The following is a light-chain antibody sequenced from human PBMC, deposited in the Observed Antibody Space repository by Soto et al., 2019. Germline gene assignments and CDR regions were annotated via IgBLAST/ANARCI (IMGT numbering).Light chain of an antibody. V-gene: IGKV3-20*01. CDR2: GAS. Sequence: EIVLTQSPGTLSLSPGERATLSCRASQSVSSIFLAWYQHKPGQAPRLLIYGASTRATGIPDRFSGSGSGTDFIPTISRLEPEDFAVYYCQQYGSSPRTFGHGTRVEIK. J-gene: IGKJ1*01. CDR3: QQYGSSPRT. CDR1: QSVSSIF.